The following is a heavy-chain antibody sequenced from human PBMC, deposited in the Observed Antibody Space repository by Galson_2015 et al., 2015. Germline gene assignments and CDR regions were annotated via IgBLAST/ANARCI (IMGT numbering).Heavy chain of an antibody. Sequence: SETLSLTCAVSGGSISSDNLWSWVRQPPGKGLEWIGEIYPSGSTNYNPSLKSRVTISVDKSKNQFSLKLSSVTAADTAVYYCAKANYGYCTSFTCVYYFDHWGQGTRVTVSS. CDR2: IYPSGST. CDR1: GGSISSDNL. J-gene: IGHJ4*02. CDR3: AKANYGYCTSFTCVYYFDH. D-gene: IGHD2-8*01. V-gene: IGHV4-4*02.